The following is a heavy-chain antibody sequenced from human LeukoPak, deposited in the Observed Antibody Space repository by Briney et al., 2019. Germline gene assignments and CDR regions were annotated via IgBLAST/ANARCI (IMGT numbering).Heavy chain of an antibody. V-gene: IGHV3-30-3*01. CDR3: ARGKIRAFDI. J-gene: IGHJ3*02. Sequence: GGSPRLSCAASGFTFSSYAMHWVRQAPGKGLEWVAVISYDGSNKYYADSVKGRFTISRDNSKNTLYLQMNSLRAEDTAVYYCARGKIRAFDIWGQGTMVTVSS. CDR2: ISYDGSNK. CDR1: GFTFSSYA. D-gene: IGHD3-10*01.